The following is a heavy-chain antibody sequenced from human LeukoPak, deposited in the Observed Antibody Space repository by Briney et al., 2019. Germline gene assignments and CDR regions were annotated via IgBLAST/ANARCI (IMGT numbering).Heavy chain of an antibody. J-gene: IGHJ4*02. V-gene: IGHV3-11*03. CDR3: ATRSYGSGSYTDY. CDR1: GFTFSDYY. CDR2: ISSSSSYT. D-gene: IGHD3-10*01. Sequence: GGSLRLSCAASGFTFSDYYMSWIRQAPGKGLEWVSYISSSSSYTNYADSVKGRFTISRDNAKNSLYLQMNSLRAEDTAVYYCATRSYGSGSYTDYWGQGTLVTVSS.